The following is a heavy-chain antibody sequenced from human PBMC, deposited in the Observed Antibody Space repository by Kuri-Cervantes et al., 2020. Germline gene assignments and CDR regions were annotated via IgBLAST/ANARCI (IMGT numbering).Heavy chain of an antibody. J-gene: IGHJ6*02. Sequence: LSLTCAASGFTFSSYGMHWVRQAPGKGLEWVAVIWYDGSNKYYADSVKGRFTISRDNSKNTLYLQMNSLRAEDTAVYYCAREGIWFDYYYYGMDVWGQGTTVTVSS. CDR3: AREGIWFDYYYYGMDV. D-gene: IGHD3-10*01. V-gene: IGHV3-33*01. CDR1: GFTFSSYG. CDR2: IWYDGSNK.